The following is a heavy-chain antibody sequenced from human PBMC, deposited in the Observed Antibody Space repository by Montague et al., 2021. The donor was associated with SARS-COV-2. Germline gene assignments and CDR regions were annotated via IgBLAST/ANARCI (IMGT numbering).Heavy chain of an antibody. Sequence: SETLSLTCAVHGTSFSGYYWNWIRQPPGKGLEWIGEINHGGTTKYSPSLKSRITISADTAKNQFSLNLTSVAAADTAVDYCARLRDGVVPSPILGVGPYYCYYYMDDWGRGTTVTVSS. D-gene: IGHD2-15*01. CDR2: INHGGTT. CDR1: GTSFSGYY. CDR3: ARLRDGVVPSPILGVGPYYCYYYMDD. V-gene: IGHV4-34*01. J-gene: IGHJ6*03.